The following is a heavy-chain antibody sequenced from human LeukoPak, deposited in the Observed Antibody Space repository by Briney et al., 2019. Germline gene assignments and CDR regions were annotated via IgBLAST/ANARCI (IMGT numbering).Heavy chain of an antibody. D-gene: IGHD5-18*01. CDR2: ISWNSGSI. J-gene: IGHJ4*02. CDR1: GFTFDDYA. CDR3: AKDRVKYSYGYFDY. V-gene: IGHV3-9*01. Sequence: GRSLRPSCAASGFTFDDYAMHWVRQAPGKGLEWVSGISWNSGSIGYADSVKGRFTISRDNAKNSLYLQMNSLRAEDTALYYCAKDRVKYSYGYFDYWGQGTLVTVSS.